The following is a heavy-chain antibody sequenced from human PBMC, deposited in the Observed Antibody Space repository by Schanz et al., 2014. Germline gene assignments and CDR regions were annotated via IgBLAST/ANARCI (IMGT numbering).Heavy chain of an antibody. CDR1: GGTFSTYT. V-gene: IGHV1-69*09. J-gene: IGHJ4*02. CDR3: AKDHAGSDILTALGN. D-gene: IGHD3-9*01. Sequence: QVQLIQSGAEVKKPGSSVKVSCKASGGTFSTYTISWVRQAPGQGLEWMGRIIPILGIANYAQKFQGRVTITADKSTFTAYMDVSSLRAEDTAVYYCAKDHAGSDILTALGNWGQGTLVTVSS. CDR2: IIPILGIA.